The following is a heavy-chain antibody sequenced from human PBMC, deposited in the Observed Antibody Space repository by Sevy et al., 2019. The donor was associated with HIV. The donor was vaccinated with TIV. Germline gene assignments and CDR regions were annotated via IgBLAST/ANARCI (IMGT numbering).Heavy chain of an antibody. Sequence: GGSLRLSCAASGFTFSSYAMHWVRQAPGKGLEWVAVISYDGSNKYYADSVKGRFTISRDNSKNTLYLQMNSLRAEDTAVYYCARNPMVVGTAVEPYYFDYWGQGTLVTVSS. CDR1: GFTFSSYA. V-gene: IGHV3-30-3*01. CDR2: ISYDGSNK. J-gene: IGHJ4*02. CDR3: ARNPMVVGTAVEPYYFDY. D-gene: IGHD6-19*01.